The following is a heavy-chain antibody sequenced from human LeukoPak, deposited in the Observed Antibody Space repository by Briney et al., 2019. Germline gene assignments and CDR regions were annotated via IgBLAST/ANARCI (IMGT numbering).Heavy chain of an antibody. CDR2: IYYSGST. J-gene: IGHJ5*02. CDR1: GGSISSSSYY. CDR3: ARRPRGSVSRRKRTEVPNPGPNWFDP. D-gene: IGHD2-15*01. V-gene: IGHV4-39*07. Sequence: KPSETLSLTCTVSGGSISSSSYYWGWIRQPPGKGLEWIGSIYYSGSTYYNPSLKSRVTISVDTSKNQFSLKLSSVTAADTAVYYCARRPRGSVSRRKRTEVPNPGPNWFDPWGQGTLVTVSS.